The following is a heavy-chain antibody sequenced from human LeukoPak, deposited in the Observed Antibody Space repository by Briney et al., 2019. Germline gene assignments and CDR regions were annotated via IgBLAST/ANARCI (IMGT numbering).Heavy chain of an antibody. CDR3: ASATTVVLFDAFDI. Sequence: SETLSLTCTVSGGSITSSTYYWGWIRQPPGKGLEWIGSLYYSGSTYYNPSLKSRVTISVDTSKNQFSLKLSSVTAADTAVYYCASATTVVLFDAFDIWGQGTMVTVSS. D-gene: IGHD4-23*01. CDR2: LYYSGST. CDR1: GGSITSSTYY. V-gene: IGHV4-39*07. J-gene: IGHJ3*02.